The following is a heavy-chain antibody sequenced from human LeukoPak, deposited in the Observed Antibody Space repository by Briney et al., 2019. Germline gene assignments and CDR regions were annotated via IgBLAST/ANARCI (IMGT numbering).Heavy chain of an antibody. Sequence: SETLSLTCTVSGGSISSYYWSWIRQPPGKGLGWIGYIYYSGSTNYNPSLKSRVTISVDTSKNQFSLKLSSVTAADTAVYYCAREARYDFWSGYFDYWGQGTLVTVSS. CDR1: GGSISSYY. CDR3: AREARYDFWSGYFDY. D-gene: IGHD3-3*01. CDR2: IYYSGST. V-gene: IGHV4-59*01. J-gene: IGHJ4*02.